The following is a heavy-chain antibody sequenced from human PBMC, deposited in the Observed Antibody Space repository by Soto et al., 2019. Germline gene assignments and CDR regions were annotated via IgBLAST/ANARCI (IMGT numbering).Heavy chain of an antibody. J-gene: IGHJ3*01. CDR1: GGSISSGGYY. Sequence: QVQLQESGPGLVKPSQTLSLTCTVSGGSISSGGYYWSWIRQHPGEGLEWLGYIYYSGSTYYNPSLKSRVTMSVDTSKNQFSLKLSSVTAADTAVYSCARGYCSGGGCYSGHFGDVFDLWGQGTMVTVSS. CDR3: ARGYCSGGGCYSGHFGDVFDL. CDR2: IYYSGST. D-gene: IGHD2-15*01. V-gene: IGHV4-31*03.